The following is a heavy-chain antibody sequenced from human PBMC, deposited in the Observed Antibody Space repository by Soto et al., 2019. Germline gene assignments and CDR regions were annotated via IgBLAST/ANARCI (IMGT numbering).Heavy chain of an antibody. J-gene: IGHJ4*02. CDR3: ARAGYTHGSSYFDY. Sequence: QVQLVQSGAEVKKPGASVKVYCKASGYTFTTYGLSWVRQAPGQGLEWMGWISTAKGDTNYAQKFQGRVTMTTDASTSTAYMELRSLRSDDTAVFYCARAGYTHGSSYFDYWGQGTLLTVSS. V-gene: IGHV1-18*04. CDR1: GYTFTTYG. CDR2: ISTAKGDT. D-gene: IGHD5-18*01.